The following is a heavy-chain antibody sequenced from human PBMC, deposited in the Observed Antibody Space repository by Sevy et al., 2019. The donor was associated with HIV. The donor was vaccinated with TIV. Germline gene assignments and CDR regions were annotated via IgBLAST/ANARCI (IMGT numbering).Heavy chain of an antibody. J-gene: IGHJ6*02. CDR2: INHGGST. CDR1: GGSFSGYY. D-gene: IGHD3-22*01. Sequence: SETLSLTCAVYGGSFSGYYWSWIRQPPGKGLEWIGEINHGGSTNYNPSLKSRVTISVDTSKNQFSLKLSSVTAADTAVYYCARGRGYYDSSGYYYYYYYGMDVWGQGTTVTVSS. CDR3: ARGRGYYDSSGYYYYYYYGMDV. V-gene: IGHV4-34*01.